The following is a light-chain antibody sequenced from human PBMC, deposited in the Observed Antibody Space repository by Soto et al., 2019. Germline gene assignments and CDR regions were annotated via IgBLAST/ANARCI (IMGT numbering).Light chain of an antibody. J-gene: IGLJ1*01. Sequence: QSVLTQSPSASGTPGQKMTISCSGSSSNIGSNAVYWYQQVPGSAPRLLMHSNDQRPSGVPDRFSGSRSGTSASLAVSGLRSEDEADYYCAAWDDSLGVYVFGPGTKLTVL. CDR1: SSNIGSNA. CDR3: AAWDDSLGVYV. V-gene: IGLV1-47*02. CDR2: SND.